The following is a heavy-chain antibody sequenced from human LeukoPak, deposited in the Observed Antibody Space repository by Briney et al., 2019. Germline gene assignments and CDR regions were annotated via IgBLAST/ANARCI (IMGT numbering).Heavy chain of an antibody. Sequence: ASVEVSCKASGYTFTSYYMHWVRQAPGQGLEWMGIINPSGGSTSYAQKFQGRVTMTRDTSTSTVYMELSSLRSEDTAVYYCARVVGGYCSGGSCYPPIDYYGMDVWGQGTTVTVSS. CDR3: ARVVGGYCSGGSCYPPIDYYGMDV. V-gene: IGHV1-46*01. J-gene: IGHJ6*02. D-gene: IGHD2-15*01. CDR1: GYTFTSYY. CDR2: INPSGGST.